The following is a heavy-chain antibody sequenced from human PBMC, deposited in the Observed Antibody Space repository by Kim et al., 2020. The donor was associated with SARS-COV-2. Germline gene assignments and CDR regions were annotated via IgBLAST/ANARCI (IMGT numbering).Heavy chain of an antibody. CDR2: IYPGDSDT. CDR1: GYSFTSYW. D-gene: IGHD3-22*01. CDR3: ARQALTYYYDSSGYYRRNGGFDP. J-gene: IGHJ5*02. Sequence: GESLKISCKGSGYSFTSYWIGWVRQMPGKGLEWMGIIYPGDSDTRYSPSFQGQVTISADKSISTAYLQWSSLKASDTAMYYCARQALTYYYDSSGYYRRNGGFDPWGQGTLVTVS. V-gene: IGHV5-51*01.